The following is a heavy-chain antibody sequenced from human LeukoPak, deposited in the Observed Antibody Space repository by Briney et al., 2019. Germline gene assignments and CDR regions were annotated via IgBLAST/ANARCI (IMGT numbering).Heavy chain of an antibody. CDR2: IGASGGDT. CDR3: AKAYGSGNYYYMDV. J-gene: IGHJ6*03. D-gene: IGHD3-10*01. Sequence: GGSLRLSCAASGFTFSNYAMTWVRRAPGKGLEWVSAIGASGGDTYFADSAKGRFTISRDNSKNTLYLQMNSLRAEDTAVYYCAKAYGSGNYYYMDVWGKGTTVTVSS. CDR1: GFTFSNYA. V-gene: IGHV3-23*01.